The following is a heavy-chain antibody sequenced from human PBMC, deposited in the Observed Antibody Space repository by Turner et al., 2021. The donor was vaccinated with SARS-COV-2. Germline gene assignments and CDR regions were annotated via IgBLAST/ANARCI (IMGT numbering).Heavy chain of an antibody. CDR1: GFTFSNHG. V-gene: IGHV3-33*01. D-gene: IGHD6-19*01. Sequence: QVQLVDSWVGVVQPGRSLRLSCEASGFTFSNHGMHWARQPPGKGLEWGTIIGKDGSIKYYTDSVRGRFTISRDNYKNTLYLQMNSLRAEDTAVYYCARGCGGSSGCFLIDYWGQGTLVTVSS. CDR2: IGKDGSIK. J-gene: IGHJ4*02. CDR3: ARGCGGSSGCFLIDY.